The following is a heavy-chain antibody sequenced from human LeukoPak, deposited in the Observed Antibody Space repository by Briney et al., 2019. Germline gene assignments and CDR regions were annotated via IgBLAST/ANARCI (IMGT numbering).Heavy chain of an antibody. CDR3: AAKGGWDPVGAFDI. V-gene: IGHV1-69*13. D-gene: IGHD6-19*01. CDR2: IIPIFGTA. Sequence: ASVKVSCKASEGTFSSYAISWVRQAPGQGLEWMGGIIPIFGTANYAQKFQGRVTITADESTSTAYMELSSLRSDDTAVYYCAAKGGWDPVGAFDIWGQGTMVTVSS. J-gene: IGHJ3*02. CDR1: EGTFSSYA.